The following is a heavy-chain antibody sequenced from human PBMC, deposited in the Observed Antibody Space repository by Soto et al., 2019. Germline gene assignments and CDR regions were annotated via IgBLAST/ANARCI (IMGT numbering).Heavy chain of an antibody. CDR3: ARRAGYYGPYGSDV. D-gene: IGHD3-9*01. CDR1: GGSINDGDYC. CDR2: IDDSGST. V-gene: IGHV4-30-4*01. J-gene: IGHJ6*02. Sequence: SETLSLTCTVSGGSINDGDYCWSWIRQPPGKGLEWVGYIDDSGSTHYNPSLKSRVSISADTSKNQFSLKLTSVTAADTAVYCCARRAGYYGPYGSDVWCQGTTVT.